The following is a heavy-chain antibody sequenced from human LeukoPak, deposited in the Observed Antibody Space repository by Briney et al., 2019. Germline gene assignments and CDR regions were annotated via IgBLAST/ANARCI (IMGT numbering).Heavy chain of an antibody. CDR1: DDSFAYNH. CDR3: ARHVPHSSKIDY. CDR2: IYPSGTI. Sequence: PSETLSLTCTVSDDSFAYNHWTWIRQAPGKGLQWIGYIYPSGTIRYHPALRSRITLSVETSKNQISLMVNSVTAADTALYYCARHVPHSSKIDYWGLGTLVTVSS. D-gene: IGHD6-6*01. J-gene: IGHJ4*02. V-gene: IGHV4-4*09.